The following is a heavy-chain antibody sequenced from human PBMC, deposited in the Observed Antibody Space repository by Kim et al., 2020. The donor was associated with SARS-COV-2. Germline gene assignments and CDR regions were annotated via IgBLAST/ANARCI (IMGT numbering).Heavy chain of an antibody. J-gene: IGHJ4*02. Sequence: FYADSVKGRFTISRDNSKSALYLQMDSLRVEDTAVYYCALRIAVAGTIDYWGQGTLVSVSS. V-gene: IGHV3-23*01. D-gene: IGHD6-19*01. CDR3: ALRIAVAGTIDY.